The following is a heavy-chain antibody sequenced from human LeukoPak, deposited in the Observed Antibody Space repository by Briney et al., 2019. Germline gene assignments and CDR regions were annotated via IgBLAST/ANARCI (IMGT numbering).Heavy chain of an antibody. Sequence: SGNPALTCSVSGGSISSHYCNWGRQPPGEGLEGIGYIYYSGRSNYNPSLKSRVTISVDTSNKQLSLKLSSVTDADTGVYYCARETTVVTPGRSDVFDIWGQKTMVTVSS. D-gene: IGHD4-23*01. V-gene: IGHV4-59*11. CDR3: ARETTVVTPGRSDVFDI. CDR1: GGSISSHY. J-gene: IGHJ3*02. CDR2: IYYSGRS.